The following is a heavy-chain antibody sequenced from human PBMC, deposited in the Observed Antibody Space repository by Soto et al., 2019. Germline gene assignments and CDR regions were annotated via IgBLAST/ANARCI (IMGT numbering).Heavy chain of an antibody. CDR2: IKQDGSEK. V-gene: IGHV3-7*03. J-gene: IGHJ4*02. Sequence: GGSLRLSCAASGFTFSSYWMSWVRQAPGKGLEWVANIKQDGSEKYYVDSVKGRFTISRDNAKNSLYLQMNSLRAEDTAVYYCARGFRGGYYDSSGLYYFDYWGQGTLVTVSS. CDR3: ARGFRGGYYDSSGLYYFDY. CDR1: GFTFSSYW. D-gene: IGHD3-22*01.